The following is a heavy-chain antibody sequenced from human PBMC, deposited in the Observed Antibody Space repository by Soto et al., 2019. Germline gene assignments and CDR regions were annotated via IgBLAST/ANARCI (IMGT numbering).Heavy chain of an antibody. D-gene: IGHD2-21*02. Sequence: SETLSLTCTVSGGSITSGSFYWGWVRHSPGKGLEWIGSIYYSGSVFYNPSLESRVTISADVSRDQFSLKLASVTAADTAVYYCARHGTALTAVNWFVSWGHGTLVTVSS. CDR3: ARHGTALTAVNWFVS. CDR2: IYYSGSV. CDR1: GGSITSGSFY. J-gene: IGHJ5*01. V-gene: IGHV4-39*01.